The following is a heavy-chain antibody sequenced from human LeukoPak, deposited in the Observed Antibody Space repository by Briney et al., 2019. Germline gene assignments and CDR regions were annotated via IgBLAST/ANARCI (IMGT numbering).Heavy chain of an antibody. CDR1: GFTFSSYS. V-gene: IGHV3-48*04. CDR2: ISSSSSTI. J-gene: IGHJ4*02. CDR3: ARGYLFFDY. Sequence: PGGSLRLSCAASGFTFSSYSMNWVRQAPGKGLEWVSYISSSSSTIYCADSVKGRFTISRDNAKNSLYLQMNSLRAEDTAVYYCARGYLFFDYWGQGTLVTVSS. D-gene: IGHD2-2*02.